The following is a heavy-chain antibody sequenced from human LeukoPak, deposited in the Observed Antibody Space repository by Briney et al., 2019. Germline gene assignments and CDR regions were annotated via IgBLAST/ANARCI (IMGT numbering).Heavy chain of an antibody. CDR3: ARVQRGYSGRTTPQNNWFDP. CDR2: IYHSGST. D-gene: IGHD5-12*01. Sequence: SETLSLTCTVSGSSISSGYYWDWIRQPPGKGLEWIGSIYHSGSTYYNPSLKSRVTISVDTSKNQFSLKLSSVTAADTAVYYCARVQRGYSGRTTPQNNWFDPWGQGTLVTVSS. CDR1: GSSISSGYY. V-gene: IGHV4-38-2*02. J-gene: IGHJ5*02.